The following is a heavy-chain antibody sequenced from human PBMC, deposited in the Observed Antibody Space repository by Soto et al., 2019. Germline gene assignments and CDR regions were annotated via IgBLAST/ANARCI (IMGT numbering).Heavy chain of an antibody. J-gene: IGHJ4*02. Sequence: EVQLVESGGGLIQPGGSLRLSCVASGFTFSDYWMHWVRQAPGKGLVWVSRINGDGSSTTYADCVKGRFTISRDNAKNTLSLQMNSLSDEDTAVYYCAREHRDRYSNVGTCYMPQKNWGRVTLVTLSS. CDR1: GFTFSDYW. V-gene: IGHV3-74*01. D-gene: IGHD2-15*01. CDR2: INGDGSST. CDR3: AREHRDRYSNVGTCYMPQKN.